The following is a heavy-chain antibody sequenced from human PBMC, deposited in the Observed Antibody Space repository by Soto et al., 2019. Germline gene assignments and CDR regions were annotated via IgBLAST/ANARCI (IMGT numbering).Heavy chain of an antibody. CDR2: ISANNGNT. Sequence: ASVKVSCKASGYTFTSYGISWVRQAPGQGLEWMGWISANNGNTNYAQKIQGRVTMTTDTSTSTAYMELSSLRSDDTSLYYCARATFGESSVNWFDPWGQGTLVTVS. J-gene: IGHJ5*02. CDR1: GYTFTSYG. V-gene: IGHV1-18*01. CDR3: ARATFGESSVNWFDP. D-gene: IGHD3-10*01.